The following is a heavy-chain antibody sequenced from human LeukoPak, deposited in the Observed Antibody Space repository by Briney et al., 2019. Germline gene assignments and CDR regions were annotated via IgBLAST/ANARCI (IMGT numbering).Heavy chain of an antibody. CDR3: ARDWVAAAAMTRWFDP. CDR1: GFTFSSYS. J-gene: IGHJ5*02. D-gene: IGHD2-2*01. Sequence: GGSLILSCAASGFTFSSYSMNWVRQAPGKGLEWVSSISSSSSYIYDAASVKGRFTISRDNAKNSLYLQMNSLRAEDTAVYYCARDWVAAAAMTRWFDPWGQGTLVTVSS. V-gene: IGHV3-21*01. CDR2: ISSSSSYI.